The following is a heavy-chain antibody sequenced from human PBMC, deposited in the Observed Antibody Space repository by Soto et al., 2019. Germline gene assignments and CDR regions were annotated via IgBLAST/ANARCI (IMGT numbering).Heavy chain of an antibody. CDR2: IYYTGST. V-gene: IGHV4-61*01. CDR3: ARGPCAGCGDCYCDY. J-gene: IGHJ4*02. D-gene: IGHD2-21*02. CDR1: GGSVSSDSYY. Sequence: QVQLQESGPGLAKPSETLSLTCTVSGGSVSSDSYYWYWIRQPPGKGLEWIGNIYYTGSTHYNPSLKSRVTISVDTSKNQFALKLSSGTDADTAVYYCARGPCAGCGDCYCDYWGQGTLVTVSS.